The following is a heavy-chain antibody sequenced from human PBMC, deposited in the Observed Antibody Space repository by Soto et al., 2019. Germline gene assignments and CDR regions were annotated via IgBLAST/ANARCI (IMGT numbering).Heavy chain of an antibody. CDR3: ARYSGKYQGPGDY. CDR1: GFTFSHYG. V-gene: IGHV3-30*03. Sequence: QVQLVESGGGVVQPGRSLRLSCAASGFTFSHYGIHWVRQAPGKGLEWLAVISYDGSNKHYADSVKGRFTVSRDNSKNTLYLKMNSLRAEDTAVYFCARYSGKYQGPGDYWGQGTLVTVSS. J-gene: IGHJ4*02. CDR2: ISYDGSNK. D-gene: IGHD1-26*01.